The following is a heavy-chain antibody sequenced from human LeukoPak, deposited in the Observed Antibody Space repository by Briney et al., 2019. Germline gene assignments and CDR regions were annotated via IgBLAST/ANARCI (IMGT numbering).Heavy chain of an antibody. CDR1: GSSISSGGYS. Sequence: SETLSLTCAVSGSSISSGGYSWSWIRQPPGKGLEWIGYIYHNGNTYYSPSLKSRVTISVDRSKNQLSLKLSSVTAADTAMYYCASGGYSYGFDYWGQGTLVTVSS. V-gene: IGHV4-30-2*01. D-gene: IGHD5-18*01. J-gene: IGHJ4*02. CDR2: IYHNGNT. CDR3: ASGGYSYGFDY.